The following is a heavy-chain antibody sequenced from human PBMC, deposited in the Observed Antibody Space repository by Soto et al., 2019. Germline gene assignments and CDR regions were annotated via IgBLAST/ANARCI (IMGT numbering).Heavy chain of an antibody. CDR2: IDPSDSYT. D-gene: IGHD6-6*01. CDR3: ARLRSRLFSTETNYYYYGMDV. V-gene: IGHV5-10-1*01. Sequence: GESLKISCKGSGSGFTSSWISWVRQLPGKGPEWMGRIDPSDSYTNYSPSFQGHVTISADKSISTAYLQWSSLKASDTAMYYCARLRSRLFSTETNYYYYGMDVWGQGTTVTVSS. CDR1: GSGFTSSW. J-gene: IGHJ6*02.